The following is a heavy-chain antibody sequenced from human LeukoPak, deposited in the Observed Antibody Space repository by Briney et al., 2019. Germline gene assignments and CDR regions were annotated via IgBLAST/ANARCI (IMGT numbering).Heavy chain of an antibody. J-gene: IGHJ4*02. Sequence: GASVKVSCKASGYTFTNYYIHWVRQAPGQGLEWMGLINPGGANTNYAQNFQGRVTMTRDMSTSTVYMELSSLRSEDTAVYYCARETIAVGYLDYWGQGTLVTVSS. CDR1: GYTFTNYY. CDR3: ARETIAVGYLDY. D-gene: IGHD6-19*01. CDR2: INPGGANT. V-gene: IGHV1-46*01.